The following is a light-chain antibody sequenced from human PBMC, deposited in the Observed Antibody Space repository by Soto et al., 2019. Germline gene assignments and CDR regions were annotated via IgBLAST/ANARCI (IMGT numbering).Light chain of an antibody. J-gene: IGKJ4*01. V-gene: IGKV3-20*01. CDR1: QSVSSSS. CDR2: GAS. CDR3: QQYGSSPLT. Sequence: EIVLTQSPGTLSLSPGEGATLSCRASQSVSSSSLAWYQQKPGQAPRLLIYGASSRATGIPDRFSGSGSGTDFILTISRLEPEDFAVYFCQQYGSSPLTFGGGTKLEI.